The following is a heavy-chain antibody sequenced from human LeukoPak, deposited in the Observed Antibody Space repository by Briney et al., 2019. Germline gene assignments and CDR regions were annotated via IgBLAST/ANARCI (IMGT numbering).Heavy chain of an antibody. CDR2: LSYSGST. CDR3: ARLLGYGDYGSRGGFDP. D-gene: IGHD4-17*01. J-gene: IGHJ5*02. Sequence: SETLSLTCTVSGGSVSSSSYYWSWIRQPPGKGLEWIGYLSYSGSTNYNPSLKSRVTISVDTSKNQFSLKLSSVTAADTAVYYCARLLGYGDYGSRGGFDPWGQGTLVTVSS. V-gene: IGHV4-61*01. CDR1: GGSVSSSSYY.